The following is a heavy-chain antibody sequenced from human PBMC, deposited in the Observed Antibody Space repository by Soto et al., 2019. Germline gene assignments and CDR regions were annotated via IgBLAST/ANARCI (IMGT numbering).Heavy chain of an antibody. Sequence: GGSLRLSCSASGFIFSESTIYWVRQVPGKGLEAISAVSTSGRSTYYAYSVKDRFTISRDNSKNKLFLQMGSLRPEDTAIYYCVKQAHGLDGVAFDYWGQGTQVTVSS. CDR2: VSTSGRST. CDR1: GFIFSEST. J-gene: IGHJ4*02. V-gene: IGHV3-64D*06. D-gene: IGHD2-15*01. CDR3: VKQAHGLDGVAFDY.